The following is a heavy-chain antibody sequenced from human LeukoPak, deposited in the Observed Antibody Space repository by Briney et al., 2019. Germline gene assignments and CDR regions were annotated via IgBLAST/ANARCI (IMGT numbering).Heavy chain of an antibody. CDR3: AGGIQLRLDY. Sequence: PGGSLRLSCAASGFTFSSYGMHWVRQAPGKGLEWVAVISYDGSNKYYADSVKGRFTISRDNSKNTLYLQMNSLRAEDTAVYYCAGGIQLRLDYWGQGTLVTVSS. D-gene: IGHD5-18*01. CDR2: ISYDGSNK. J-gene: IGHJ4*02. CDR1: GFTFSSYG. V-gene: IGHV3-30*03.